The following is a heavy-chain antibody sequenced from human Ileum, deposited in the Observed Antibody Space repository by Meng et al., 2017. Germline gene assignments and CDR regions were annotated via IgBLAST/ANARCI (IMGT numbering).Heavy chain of an antibody. CDR2: IYYSGST. J-gene: IGHJ5*02. CDR3: ARENTIFGVVWGSWFDP. V-gene: IGHV4-30-4*01. CDR1: GGAISSGDYY. D-gene: IGHD3-3*01. Sequence: QVQLQESGPGLVKTSQTLSLTCTVSGGAISSGDYYWSWIRQPPGKGLAWGGYIYYSGSTYYNPSLKSRVTISVDTSKNQFSLKLSSVTAADTAVYYCARENTIFGVVWGSWFDPWGQGTLVTVSS.